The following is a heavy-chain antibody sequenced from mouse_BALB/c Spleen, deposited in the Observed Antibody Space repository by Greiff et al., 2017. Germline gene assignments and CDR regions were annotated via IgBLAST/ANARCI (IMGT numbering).Heavy chain of an antibody. Sequence: EVHLVESGGGLVQPGGSLKLSCAASGFTFSSYTMSWVRQTPEKRLEWVAYISNGGGSTYYPDTVKGRFTISRDNAKNTLYLQMSSLKSEDTAMYYCARHGSRYFDVWGAGTTVTVSS. V-gene: IGHV5-12-2*01. CDR1: GFTFSSYT. D-gene: IGHD1-1*01. J-gene: IGHJ1*01. CDR3: ARHGSRYFDV. CDR2: ISNGGGST.